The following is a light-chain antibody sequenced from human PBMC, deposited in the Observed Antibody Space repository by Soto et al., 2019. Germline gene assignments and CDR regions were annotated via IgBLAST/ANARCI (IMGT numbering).Light chain of an antibody. V-gene: IGKV3-15*01. CDR3: QQYNNWPPCT. CDR2: GAS. Sequence: EIVMTQSPGTLSVSPGERATLSCRASQSVSSNLAWYQQKPGQAPRRLIYGASTRATGIPARFSGSGSGTEFTLTISSLQSEDFAVYYCQQYNNWPPCTFGQGTKVEIK. CDR1: QSVSSN. J-gene: IGKJ1*01.